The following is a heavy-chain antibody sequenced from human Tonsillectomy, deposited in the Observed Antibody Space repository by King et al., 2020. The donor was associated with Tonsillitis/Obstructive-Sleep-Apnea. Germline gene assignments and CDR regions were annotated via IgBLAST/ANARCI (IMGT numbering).Heavy chain of an antibody. Sequence: VQLVESGSELKKPGASVKVSCKASEYVFTSYVINWVRQAPGQGLEWMGWINTNTGNPTYAQGFTGRFVFSLDTSLSTAYLQIISLKGEDTAVYYCARTPAVPPADRYYYNYMDLWGKGTTVTVS. CDR1: EYVFTSYV. CDR2: INTNTGNP. D-gene: IGHD2-2*01. J-gene: IGHJ6*03. V-gene: IGHV7-4-1*02. CDR3: ARTPAVPPADRYYYNYMDL.